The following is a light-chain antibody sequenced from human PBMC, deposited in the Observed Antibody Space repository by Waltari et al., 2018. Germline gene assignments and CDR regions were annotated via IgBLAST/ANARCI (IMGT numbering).Light chain of an antibody. J-gene: IGKJ2*02. CDR2: VSS. CDR1: QSVLYSSNNKDY. CDR3: QQYHSFPCT. Sequence: DIVMTQSPDSLAVSLGERATINCKSGQSVLYSSNNKDYLAWYQQKPGQPPKLLFYVSSTRESGVPDRFSGSGSGTDFTLTISSLQAEDVAVYYCQQYHSFPCTFGQGTKLEIK. V-gene: IGKV4-1*01.